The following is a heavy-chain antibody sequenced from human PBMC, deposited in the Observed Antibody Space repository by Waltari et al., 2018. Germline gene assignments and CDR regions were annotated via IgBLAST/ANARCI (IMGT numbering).Heavy chain of an antibody. CDR2: IKHSGST. D-gene: IGHD3-16*01. Sequence: QVQLQQWGAGLLKPSETLSLTCAVYGGSFSGYYWSWISQPPGKGVECDWEIKHSGSTNDTPALKSRVTIAVDTCKNQFSLKLRSLTAADTVVYYCARPSYDGWFDPWGQGTLVTVSS. V-gene: IGHV4-34*01. CDR1: GGSFSGYY. CDR3: ARPSYDGWFDP. J-gene: IGHJ5*02.